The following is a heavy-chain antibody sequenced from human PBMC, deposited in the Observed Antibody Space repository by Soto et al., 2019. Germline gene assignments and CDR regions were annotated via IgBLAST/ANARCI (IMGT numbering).Heavy chain of an antibody. J-gene: IGHJ6*02. V-gene: IGHV3-30*02. Sequence: GGSLRLSCVASGFTFSNYGLHWVRQAPGAGLEWVALIWYDGSNKYYVDAVKGRFTISRDNAKNSLYLLMNSLRAEDTALYYCAKDIGPLYFYGMDVWGQGTTVTVSS. D-gene: IGHD2-15*01. CDR2: IWYDGSNK. CDR3: AKDIGPLYFYGMDV. CDR1: GFTFSNYG.